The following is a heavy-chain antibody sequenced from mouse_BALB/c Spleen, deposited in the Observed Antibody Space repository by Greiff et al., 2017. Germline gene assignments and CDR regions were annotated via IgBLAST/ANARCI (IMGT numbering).Heavy chain of an antibody. D-gene: IGHD1-1*01. CDR2: ISSGGSYT. CDR3: ARHRDGSSLYYFDY. Sequence: EVKLVESGGDLVKPGGSLKLSCAASGFTFSSYGMSWVRQTPDKRLEWVATISSGGSYTYYPDSVKGRFTISRDNAKNTLYLQMSSLKSEDTAMYYCARHRDGSSLYYFDYWGQGTTLTVSS. J-gene: IGHJ2*01. V-gene: IGHV5-6*01. CDR1: GFTFSSYG.